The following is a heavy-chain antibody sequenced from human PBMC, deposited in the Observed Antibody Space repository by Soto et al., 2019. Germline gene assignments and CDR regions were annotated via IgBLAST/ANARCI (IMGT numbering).Heavy chain of an antibody. CDR1: GGTFSSYA. Sequence: QVQLVQSGAEVKKPGSSVKVSCKASGGTFSSYAISWVRQAPGQGLEWMGGIIPIFGTANYAQKFQGRVTITADESTSTAYMELSRLRSEDTAVYYCAREGAYSSSWYSYYFDYWGQGTLVTVSS. CDR3: AREGAYSSSWYSYYFDY. J-gene: IGHJ4*02. D-gene: IGHD6-13*01. V-gene: IGHV1-69*01. CDR2: IIPIFGTA.